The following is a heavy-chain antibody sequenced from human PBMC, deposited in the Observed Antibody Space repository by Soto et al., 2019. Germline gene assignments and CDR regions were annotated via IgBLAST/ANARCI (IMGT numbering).Heavy chain of an antibody. CDR3: ARGVGDIVATIFYFDY. V-gene: IGHV1-69*02. D-gene: IGHD5-12*01. Sequence: SVKVSCKASGRTFSSYTISWVRHAPGQGLEWMGRIIPILGIANYAQKFQGRVTITADKSTSTAYMELSSLRSEDTAVYYCARGVGDIVATIFYFDYWGQGTLVTVSS. CDR2: IIPILGIA. J-gene: IGHJ4*02. CDR1: GRTFSSYT.